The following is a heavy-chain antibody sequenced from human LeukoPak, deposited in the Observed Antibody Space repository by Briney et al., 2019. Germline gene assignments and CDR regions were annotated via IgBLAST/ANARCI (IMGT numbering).Heavy chain of an antibody. CDR1: GFLFNDYS. CDR3: ARDFRFAFDN. J-gene: IGHJ4*02. V-gene: IGHV3-48*01. CDR2: IGIDSGNT. D-gene: IGHD3-10*01. Sequence: QSGGSLRLSCSASGFLFNDYSMNWVRQAPGKGLEWISYIGIDSGNTHYADSVRGRFVISADRATNSVYLHMTRLRVDDTAVYYCARDFRFAFDNWGQGTLVTVSS.